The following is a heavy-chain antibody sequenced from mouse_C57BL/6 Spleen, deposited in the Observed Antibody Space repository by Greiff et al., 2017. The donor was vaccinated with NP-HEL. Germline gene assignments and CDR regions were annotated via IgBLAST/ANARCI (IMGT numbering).Heavy chain of an antibody. V-gene: IGHV1-55*01. CDR1: GYTFTSYW. CDR2: IYPGSGST. J-gene: IGHJ1*03. CDR3: ASMTTVVGYWYFDV. Sequence: QVQLQQPGAELVKPGASVKMSCKASGYTFTSYWITWVKQRPGQGLEWIGDIYPGSGSTNYNKKFKSKATLTVDTSSSTAYMQLSSLTSEDSAVYYCASMTTVVGYWYFDVWGTGTTVTVSS. D-gene: IGHD1-1*01.